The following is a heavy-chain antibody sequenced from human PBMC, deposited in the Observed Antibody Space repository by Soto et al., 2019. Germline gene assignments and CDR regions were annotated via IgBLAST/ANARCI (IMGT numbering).Heavy chain of an antibody. J-gene: IGHJ4*02. V-gene: IGHV2-5*02. D-gene: IGHD3-3*01. CDR1: GFSLTTSGVG. CDR2: IYWDDDK. Sequence: QITLNESGPTQVKPRQTLTLTCTFSGFSLTTSGVGVGWIRQSPGKAPELLALIYWDDDKRYSSSLKSRLTITKDTSKNQVVLTMADLDPADTATYYCAHRVLRTVFGLVTTTAIYFDFWGQGTPVAVSS. CDR3: AHRVLRTVFGLVTTTAIYFDF.